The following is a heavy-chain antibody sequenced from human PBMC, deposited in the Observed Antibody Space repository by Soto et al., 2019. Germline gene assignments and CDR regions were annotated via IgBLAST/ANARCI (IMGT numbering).Heavy chain of an antibody. J-gene: IGHJ6*02. V-gene: IGHV5-10-1*01. Sequence: GESLKICCKGSGYSFTSYWISWVRQMPGKGLEWMGRIDPSDSYTNYSPSFQGHVTISADKSISTAYLQWSSLKASDTAMYYCSIVGATIDNYYYGMDAWGQGTTVTVS. CDR2: IDPSDSYT. CDR1: GYSFTSYW. D-gene: IGHD1-26*01. CDR3: SIVGATIDNYYYGMDA.